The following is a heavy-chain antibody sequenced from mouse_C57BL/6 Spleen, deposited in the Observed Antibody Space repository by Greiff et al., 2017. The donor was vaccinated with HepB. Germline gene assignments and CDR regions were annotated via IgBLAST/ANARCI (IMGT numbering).Heavy chain of an antibody. Sequence: EVQLQQSGPELVKPGASVKISCKASGYSFTDYNMNWVKQSHGKSLDWIGVINPNYGTTSYNQKFKVKATLTVGQSSSTAYRQLTSLTSEASAVYYCARGIPYDYGDAMDYWSQGASVTVSS. CDR3: ARGIPYDYGDAMDY. V-gene: IGHV1-39*01. J-gene: IGHJ4*01. CDR1: GYSFTDYN. CDR2: INPNYGTT. D-gene: IGHD2-4*01.